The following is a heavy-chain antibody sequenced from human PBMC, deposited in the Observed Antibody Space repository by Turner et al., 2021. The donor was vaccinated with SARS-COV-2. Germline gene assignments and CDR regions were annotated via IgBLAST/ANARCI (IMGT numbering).Heavy chain of an antibody. CDR3: GRGHSSGWHPSGAFDI. J-gene: IGHJ3*02. CDR2: IYSCGST. CDR1: GFTVSSNY. D-gene: IGHD6-19*01. Sequence: EVQLVQSGGGVIQHGGSLRLSCAASGFTVSSNYMCWVRQAPGKGLEWVSVIYSCGSTYYADSVKVRFTISRDNSKTTLYLQMNSLRAEDTAVYYCGRGHSSGWHPSGAFDIWGQGTMVTVSS. V-gene: IGHV3-53*01.